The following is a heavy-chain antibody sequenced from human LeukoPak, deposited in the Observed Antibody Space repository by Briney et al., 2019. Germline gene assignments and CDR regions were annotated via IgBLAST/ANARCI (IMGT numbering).Heavy chain of an antibody. J-gene: IGHJ4*02. Sequence: ASVKVSCKASGYTFSGYYIHWVRQAPGQGLQWMGWINSNSGDTKYAQKFQGRVTMTRDTSISTAYMELTRLRSDDTAVYYCARDRMDTGTYFDYWGQGTLVTVSS. V-gene: IGHV1-2*02. D-gene: IGHD5-18*01. CDR1: GYTFSGYY. CDR3: ARDRMDTGTYFDY. CDR2: INSNSGDT.